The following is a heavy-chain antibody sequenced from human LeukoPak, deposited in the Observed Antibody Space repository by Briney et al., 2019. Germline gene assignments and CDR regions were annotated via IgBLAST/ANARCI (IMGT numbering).Heavy chain of an antibody. CDR3: AKGLISAYYFDY. CDR2: TSDSGDRT. CDR1: GCALRRYA. D-gene: IGHD3-22*01. J-gene: IGHJ4*02. Sequence: SLTLSRPASGCALRRYAMSRLGQAPAKGLEGVGSTSDSGDRTYYADSVKGRLTISRDNSTNTLYLQMNSLRAEDTAVYYCAKGLISAYYFDYWGQGTLVTVSS. V-gene: IGHV3-23*01.